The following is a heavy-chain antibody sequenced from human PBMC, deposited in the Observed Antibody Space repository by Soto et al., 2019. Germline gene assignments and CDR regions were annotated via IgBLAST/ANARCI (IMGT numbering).Heavy chain of an antibody. CDR1: GFTFSRYW. Sequence: EVQLVESGGGLVQPGGSLRLSCAASGFTFSRYWMHWVRQAPGKGLVWVSRINSDGSSTSYADSVKGRFTISRDNAKNTLDLQMNSLRAEDTAVYYCAREFPSGFYGMDVWGQGTTVTVSS. J-gene: IGHJ6*02. D-gene: IGHD6-25*01. CDR3: AREFPSGFYGMDV. V-gene: IGHV3-74*01. CDR2: INSDGSST.